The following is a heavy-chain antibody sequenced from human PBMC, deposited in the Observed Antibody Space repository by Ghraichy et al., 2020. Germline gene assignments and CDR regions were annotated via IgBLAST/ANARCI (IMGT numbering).Heavy chain of an antibody. V-gene: IGHV1-69*13. CDR2: IIPIFGTA. CDR1: GGTFSSYA. CDR3: ARAHLRGPDYYDSSGYYRDDAFDI. J-gene: IGHJ3*02. Sequence: SVKVSCKASGGTFSSYAISWVRQAPGQGLEWMGGIIPIFGTANYAQKFQGRVTITADESTSTAYMELSSLRSEDTAVYYCARAHLRGPDYYDSSGYYRDDAFDIWGQGTMVTVSS. D-gene: IGHD3-22*01.